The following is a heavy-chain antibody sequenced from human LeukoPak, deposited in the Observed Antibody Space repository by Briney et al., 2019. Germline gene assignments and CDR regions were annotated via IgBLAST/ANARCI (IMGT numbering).Heavy chain of an antibody. Sequence: SETLSLTCTVSGGSISSYYWSWIRQPPGKGLEWIGYIYYSGSTNYNPSLKSRVTISVDTSKNQFSLKLSSVTAADTAVYYCATPFRYDSSGYFYWGQGTLVTVSS. V-gene: IGHV4-59*12. CDR1: GGSISSYY. CDR3: ATPFRYDSSGYFY. J-gene: IGHJ4*02. CDR2: IYYSGST. D-gene: IGHD3-22*01.